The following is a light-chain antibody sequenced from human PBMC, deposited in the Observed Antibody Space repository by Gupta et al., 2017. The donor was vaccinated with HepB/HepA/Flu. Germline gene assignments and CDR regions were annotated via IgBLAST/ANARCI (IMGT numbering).Light chain of an antibody. V-gene: IGKV3-15*01. CDR2: GAS. J-gene: IGKJ4*01. CDR3: QQYNNWPLT. Sequence: EIVMTQSPVTLSVSPGERATLSCRASQITSSNLAWYQQKPGQAPRLLIYGASTRATGIPARFSGSGSGTEFTLTISSLQSEDFAVYYCQQYNNWPLTFGGGTKVEIK. CDR1: QITSSN.